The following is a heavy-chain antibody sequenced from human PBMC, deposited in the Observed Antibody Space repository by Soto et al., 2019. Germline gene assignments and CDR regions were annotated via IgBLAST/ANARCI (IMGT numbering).Heavy chain of an antibody. V-gene: IGHV3-53*01. J-gene: IGHJ2*01. Sequence: EVQLVESGGGLIQPGGSLRLSCAASGFTVSSNYMSWVRQAPGKGLEWVSVIYSGGSTYYADSVKGRFTISRDNSKNTLYLQMNSLRAEDTAVYYCARAVNRYYYDSSGYYRNWYFDLWGRGTLVTVSS. CDR3: ARAVNRYYYDSSGYYRNWYFDL. CDR1: GFTVSSNY. CDR2: IYSGGST. D-gene: IGHD3-22*01.